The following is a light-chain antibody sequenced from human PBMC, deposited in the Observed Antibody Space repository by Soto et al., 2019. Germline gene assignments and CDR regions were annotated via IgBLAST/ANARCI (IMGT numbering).Light chain of an antibody. V-gene: IGKV3-20*01. J-gene: IGKJ5*01. CDR1: QSVSSSH. CDR2: AAS. CDR3: QYYAGSPPGGIT. Sequence: EVVLMQSPGTLSLSPLEGATLSCSASQSVSSSHLAWYQQKPGQAANLLIYAASTRATGIPDRFSGSGSGTDFTLTISRLEPEDFAVYYCQYYAGSPPGGITFGQGTRLDIK.